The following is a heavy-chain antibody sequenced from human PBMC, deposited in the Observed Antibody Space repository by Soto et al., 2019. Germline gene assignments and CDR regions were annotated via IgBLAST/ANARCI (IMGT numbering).Heavy chain of an antibody. V-gene: IGHV4-30-4*08. CDR1: GGSISYEYYH. CDR2: IHYSGSI. Sequence: QVQLQQSGPGLVKPSQTLSLTCSVSGGSISYEYYHWTWIRQSPGYGLEWIGYIHYSGSIMYNPSFKSRVTISVDTSKNRFSLQLSSVTAADTAVYFCAREDDGGDRDYYGLDVWGKGTTVTVSS. D-gene: IGHD2-21*02. J-gene: IGHJ6*04. CDR3: AREDDGGDRDYYGLDV.